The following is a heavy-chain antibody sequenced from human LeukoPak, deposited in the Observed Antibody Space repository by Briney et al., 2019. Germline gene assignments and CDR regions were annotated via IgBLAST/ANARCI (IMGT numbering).Heavy chain of an antibody. J-gene: IGHJ6*04. Sequence: GGPLRLSCAASGFTFSDYYVSWIRQAPGKGLEWVSYISSSSSYTNYADSVKGRFTISRDNAKNSLYLQMNSLRAEDTAVYYCARKWQQPEGYYYGMDVWGKGTTVTVSS. CDR1: GFTFSDYY. CDR2: ISSSSSYT. V-gene: IGHV3-11*06. D-gene: IGHD6-13*01. CDR3: ARKWQQPEGYYYGMDV.